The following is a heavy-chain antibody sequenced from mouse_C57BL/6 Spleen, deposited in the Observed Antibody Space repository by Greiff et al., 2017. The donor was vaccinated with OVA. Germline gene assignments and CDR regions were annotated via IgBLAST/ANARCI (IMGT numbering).Heavy chain of an antibody. CDR2: IDPETGGT. CDR1: GYTFTDYE. J-gene: IGHJ4*01. Sequence: VKLVESGAELVRPGASVTLSCKASGYTFTDYEMHWVKQTPVHGLEWIGAIDPETGGTAYNQKFKGKAILTADKSSSTAYMELRSLTSEDSAVYYCTRDYGPLYAMDYWGQGTSVTVSS. V-gene: IGHV1-15*01. D-gene: IGHD1-1*01. CDR3: TRDYGPLYAMDY.